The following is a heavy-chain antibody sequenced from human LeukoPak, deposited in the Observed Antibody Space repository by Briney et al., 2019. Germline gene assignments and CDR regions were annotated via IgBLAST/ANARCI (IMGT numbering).Heavy chain of an antibody. Sequence: GGSLRLSCAASGFTFSSYAMSWVRQAPGKGLEWVALISSDGNDKLYGESVRGRFTVSRDDSKSTLYLQMNSLRAEDTAVYYCTTKVIRGNSGDDYDDWGQGTLVTVSS. J-gene: IGHJ4*02. CDR1: GFTFSSYA. D-gene: IGHD5-12*01. CDR3: TTKVIRGNSGDDYDD. V-gene: IGHV3-30*03. CDR2: ISSDGNDK.